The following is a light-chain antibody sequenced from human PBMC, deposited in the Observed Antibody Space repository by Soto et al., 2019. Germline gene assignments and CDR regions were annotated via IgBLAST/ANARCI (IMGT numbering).Light chain of an antibody. V-gene: IGKV3-15*01. J-gene: IGKJ1*01. CDR3: QQYNNWTPMA. CDR2: GAS. Sequence: EIVMTQSPATLSVSPGERATLSCRASQSVSSNLAWYQQKPGQAPRLLIYGASTRATGIPARLSGSGSGTEFTLLISSLQSEDFAVYYCQQYNNWTPMAFGQGTKVEIK. CDR1: QSVSSN.